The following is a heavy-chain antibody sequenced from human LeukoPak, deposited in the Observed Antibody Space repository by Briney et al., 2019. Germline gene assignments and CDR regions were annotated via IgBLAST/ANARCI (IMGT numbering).Heavy chain of an antibody. CDR1: GFTFSSYA. CDR3: ARHFGT. V-gene: IGHV4-39*01. J-gene: IGHJ4*02. D-gene: IGHD3/OR15-3a*01. Sequence: GSLRLSCAASGFTFSSYAMSWVRQAPGKGLEWIGSIYYSGSTYYNPSLKSRVTISVDTSKNQFSLKLRSVTAADTAVYYCARHFGTWGQGTLVTVSS. CDR2: IYYSGST.